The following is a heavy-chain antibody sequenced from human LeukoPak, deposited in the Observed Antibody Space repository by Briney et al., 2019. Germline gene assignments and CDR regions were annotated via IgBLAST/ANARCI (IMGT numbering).Heavy chain of an antibody. CDR2: ISSSSSTI. D-gene: IGHD6-6*01. V-gene: IGHV3-48*04. Sequence: PGGSLRLSCAASGFTFSSYSMNWVRQAPGKGLEWVSYISSSSSTIYYADSVKGRFTNSRDNAKNSLYLQMNSLRAEDTAVYYCARGLSSIAARPGAFDIWGQGTMVTVSS. CDR1: GFTFSSYS. J-gene: IGHJ3*02. CDR3: ARGLSSIAARPGAFDI.